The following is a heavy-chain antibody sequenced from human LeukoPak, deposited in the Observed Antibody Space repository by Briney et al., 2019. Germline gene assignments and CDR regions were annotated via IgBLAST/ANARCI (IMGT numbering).Heavy chain of an antibody. CDR2: ILYDGNNK. D-gene: IGHD3-3*01. Sequence: GRSLRLSCAASGFTFYSYAMHWVRQAPGKGLEWVAVILYDGNNKYYADSAKGRFTISRDNSKNTVYLQMNSLRAEDTAVYYCARDPSGYPYYFDYWGQGSLVTVSS. CDR1: GFTFYSYA. CDR3: ARDPSGYPYYFDY. J-gene: IGHJ4*02. V-gene: IGHV3-30*01.